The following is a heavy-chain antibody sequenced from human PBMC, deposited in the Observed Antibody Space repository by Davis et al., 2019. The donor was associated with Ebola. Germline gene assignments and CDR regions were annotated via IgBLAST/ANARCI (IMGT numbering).Heavy chain of an antibody. V-gene: IGHV3-53*01. CDR1: GLIVSDNY. CDR3: AKDTSNVWFDV. Sequence: GESLKISCAASGLIVSDNYMSWVRQAPGKGLEWVSTIGLSADTYYADSVKGRFTISRDNSRNTLHLQMDSLRVEDTAIYYCAKDTSNVWFDVWGQGTMVTVSS. CDR2: IGLSADT. D-gene: IGHD6-19*01. J-gene: IGHJ3*01.